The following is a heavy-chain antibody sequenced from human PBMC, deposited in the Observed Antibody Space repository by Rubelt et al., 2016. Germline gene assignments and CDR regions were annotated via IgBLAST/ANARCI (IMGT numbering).Heavy chain of an antibody. J-gene: IGHJ6*02. CDR1: GFTFSSYS. CDR3: GRELRTRFGYYYGMDV. CDR2: ISSSSSYI. Sequence: EVQLVESGGGLVKPGGSLRLSCAASGFTFSSYSMNWVRQAPGKGLEWVSSISSSSSYIYYADSVKGRFTISRDKAKNSRYREMSSLRAEDTVVYYCGRELRTRFGYYYGMDVWGQGTTVTVSS. V-gene: IGHV3-21*01. D-gene: IGHD3-10*01.